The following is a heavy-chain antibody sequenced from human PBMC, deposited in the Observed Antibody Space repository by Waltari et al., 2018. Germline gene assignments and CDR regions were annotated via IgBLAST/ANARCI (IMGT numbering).Heavy chain of an antibody. CDR2: ISGSGGST. CDR3: TTDPHYYRSGTSYYALDV. CDR1: GFTFSRYA. Sequence: EVQLLESGGGLVQPGGSLRLSCAASGFTFSRYAMSWFRQAPGKGLEWVSAISGSGGSTYYADSVKGRFTISRDNSKNTLYLQMNSLRAEDTAVYFCTTDPHYYRSGTSYYALDVWGQGSMVTVSS. J-gene: IGHJ3*01. D-gene: IGHD3-10*01. V-gene: IGHV3-23*01.